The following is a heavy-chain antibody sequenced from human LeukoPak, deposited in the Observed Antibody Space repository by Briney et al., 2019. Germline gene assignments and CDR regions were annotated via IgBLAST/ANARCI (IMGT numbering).Heavy chain of an antibody. CDR3: ARPPSRGYSSSFEY. J-gene: IGHJ4*02. V-gene: IGHV5-51*01. D-gene: IGHD2-2*03. CDR2: IYPDESNI. Sequence: GESLKISCKGSGYSFPTYWIAWVRQMPGKGLEGMGIIYPDESNIRYSPSFQGQVTISADKSISTADLQWSSLKASDTAMYYCARPPSRGYSSSFEYWGQGTLVTVSS. CDR1: GYSFPTYW.